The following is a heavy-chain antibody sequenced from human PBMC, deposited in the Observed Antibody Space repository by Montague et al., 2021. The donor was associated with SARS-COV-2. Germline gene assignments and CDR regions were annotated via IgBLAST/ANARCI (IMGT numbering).Heavy chain of an antibody. CDR2: IYYSGGT. Sequence: SETLSLTCTVSGGSISSSSYYWGWIRQPPGKGLEWIGSIYYSGGTYYNPSLKSRDTISVDTSKNQFSLKLSSVTAADTAVYYCERGYSGYGDPTGFDPWGQGTLVTVSS. V-gene: IGHV4-39*01. D-gene: IGHD5-12*01. J-gene: IGHJ5*02. CDR1: GGSISSSSYY. CDR3: ERGYSGYGDPTGFDP.